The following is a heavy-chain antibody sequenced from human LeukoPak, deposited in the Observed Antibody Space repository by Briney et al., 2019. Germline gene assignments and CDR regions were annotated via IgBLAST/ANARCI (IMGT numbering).Heavy chain of an antibody. V-gene: IGHV4-39*07. J-gene: IGHJ4*02. D-gene: IGHD4-17*01. CDR1: GGSISSSSYC. CDR2: IYYSGST. CDR3: ARVTDGDDADY. Sequence: SETLSLTCTVSGGSISSSSYCWGWIRQPPGKGLEWIGSIYYSGSTYYNPSLKSRVTISVDTSKNQFSLKLSSVTAADTAVYYCARVTDGDDADYWGQGTLVTVSS.